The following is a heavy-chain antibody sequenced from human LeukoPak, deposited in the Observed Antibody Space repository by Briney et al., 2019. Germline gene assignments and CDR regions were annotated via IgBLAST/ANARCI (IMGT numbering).Heavy chain of an antibody. J-gene: IGHJ4*02. Sequence: GGSLRLSCAASGFTFSSYGMHWVRQAPGKGLEWVAVISHDGSNKYYADSVKGRFTISRDNSKNTLYLQMNSLRAEDTAVYYCAKGKDIVATISTFDYWGQGTLVTVSS. D-gene: IGHD5-12*01. CDR1: GFTFSSYG. V-gene: IGHV3-30*18. CDR3: AKGKDIVATISTFDY. CDR2: ISHDGSNK.